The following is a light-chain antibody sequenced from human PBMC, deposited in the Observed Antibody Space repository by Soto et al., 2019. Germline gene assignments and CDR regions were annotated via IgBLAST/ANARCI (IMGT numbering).Light chain of an antibody. CDR1: QSVNSDY. CDR3: RQYGTSPCT. V-gene: IGKV3-20*01. Sequence: EIVLTQSPGTLSLFPGERATLSCRATQSVNSDYLAWYQQKPGQAPRLLLYIASRRATGIPDRFSGSGSWKDFTLTIHRRAHEDFALYYCRQYGTSPCTFGQGTKVEIK. CDR2: IAS. J-gene: IGKJ1*01.